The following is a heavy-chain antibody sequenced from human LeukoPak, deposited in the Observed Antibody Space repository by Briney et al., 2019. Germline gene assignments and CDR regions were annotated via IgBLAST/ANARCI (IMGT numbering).Heavy chain of an antibody. V-gene: IGHV4-34*01. CDR1: GRSFSGYY. Sequence: PSETLSLTCAVYGRSFSGYYWSWIRQPPGKGLEWIGEINHTGTTNYNPSLKSRVTISVDTSKKQFSLKLSSVTAADTAVYYCARVMGGDLRPDAFDIWGQGTMVTISS. J-gene: IGHJ3*02. D-gene: IGHD4-17*01. CDR2: INHTGTT. CDR3: ARVMGGDLRPDAFDI.